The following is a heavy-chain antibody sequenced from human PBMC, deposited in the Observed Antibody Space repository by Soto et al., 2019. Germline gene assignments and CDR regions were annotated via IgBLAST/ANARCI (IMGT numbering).Heavy chain of an antibody. V-gene: IGHV3-30*02. Sequence: GGSLRLSCAASGFTFSRYGVHWVRQAPGKGLEWVSFISYDGSRTYYADSVKGRFTISRDNSKNAVFLQMDSLRAEDTAVYYCAKNLLEEPADYYDTKADALDTWGQGTMVTVSS. CDR1: GFTFSRYG. D-gene: IGHD3-22*01. CDR2: ISYDGSRT. CDR3: AKNLLEEPADYYDTKADALDT. J-gene: IGHJ3*02.